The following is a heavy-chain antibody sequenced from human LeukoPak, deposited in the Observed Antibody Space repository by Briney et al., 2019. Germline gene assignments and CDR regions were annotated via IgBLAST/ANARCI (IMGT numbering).Heavy chain of an antibody. CDR3: ARMRQVYFDY. V-gene: IGHV3-30*02. CDR2: IRYDGSNK. J-gene: IGHJ4*02. Sequence: GGSLRLSCAASGFTFSSYGMHWVRQAPGKGLEWVAFIRYDGSNKYYADSVKGRFTISRDNSKNTLYLQMNSLRAEDTAVYYCARMRQVYFDYWGQGTLVTVSS. CDR1: GFTFSSYG.